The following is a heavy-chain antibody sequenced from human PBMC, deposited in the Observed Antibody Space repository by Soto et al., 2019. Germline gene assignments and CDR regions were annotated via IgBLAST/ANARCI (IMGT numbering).Heavy chain of an antibody. D-gene: IGHD3-3*01. Sequence: GASVKVSCKASGYTFTSYGISWVRQAPGQGLEWMGWISAYNGNTNYAQKLQGRVTMTTDTSTSTAYMELRSLRSDDTAVYYCARASYDFWSGYYKGSVDYWGQGTLVTVSS. CDR1: GYTFTSYG. J-gene: IGHJ4*02. CDR3: ARASYDFWSGYYKGSVDY. V-gene: IGHV1-18*01. CDR2: ISAYNGNT.